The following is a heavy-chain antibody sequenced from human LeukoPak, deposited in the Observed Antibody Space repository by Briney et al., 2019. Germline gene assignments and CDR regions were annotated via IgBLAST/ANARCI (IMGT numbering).Heavy chain of an antibody. CDR1: GFIFSSYS. CDR3: ARVGTTAAASVY. J-gene: IGHJ4*02. Sequence: PGGSLRLSCAASGFIFSSYSMNWVRQAPGKGLEWISYITSHSSSIYYADSVKGRFTISRDNAKNSLYLQMNSLRAEDTAIYYWARVGTTAAASVYWGQGTLVTVSS. V-gene: IGHV3-48*01. CDR2: ITSHSSSI. D-gene: IGHD4-17*01.